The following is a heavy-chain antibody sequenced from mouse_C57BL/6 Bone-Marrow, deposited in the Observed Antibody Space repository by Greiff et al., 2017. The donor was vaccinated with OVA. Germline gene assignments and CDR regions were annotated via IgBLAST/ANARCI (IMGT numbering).Heavy chain of an antibody. CDR1: GYTFTDYY. J-gene: IGHJ3*01. CDR3: ASSSRAY. Sequence: VQLQQSGPELVKPGASVKISCKASGYTFTDYYMNWVKQSHGKSLEWIGDINPNNGGTSYNQKFKGKATLTVDKSSSTAYMELRSLTSEDSAVYYCASSSRAYWGQGTLVTVSA. CDR2: INPNNGGT. V-gene: IGHV1-26*01. D-gene: IGHD1-1*01.